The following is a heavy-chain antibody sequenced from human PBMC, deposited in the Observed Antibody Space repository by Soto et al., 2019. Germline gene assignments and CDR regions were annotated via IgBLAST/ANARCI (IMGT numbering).Heavy chain of an antibody. CDR3: ARVPYCSSSGCYSWFDP. V-gene: IGHV3-23*01. J-gene: IGHJ5*02. CDR2: ISGSGGST. CDR1: GFTFSSYA. Sequence: GGSLRLSCAASGFTFSSYAMSWVRQAPGKRLEWVSAISGSGGSTYYADSVKGRFTISRDNAKNTLYLQMNSLRAEDTAVYYCARVPYCSSSGCYSWFDPWGQGTLVTVSS. D-gene: IGHD2-2*01.